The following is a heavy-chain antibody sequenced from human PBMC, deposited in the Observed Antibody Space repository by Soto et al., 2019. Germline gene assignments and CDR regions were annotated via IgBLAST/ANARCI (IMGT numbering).Heavy chain of an antibody. CDR1: GFTFSDYQ. D-gene: IGHD2-15*01. Sequence: QVHLVESGGGLVKPGGSLRLSCAASGFTFSDYQMSWIRQAPGKGLEWVSYIGSSGLSVYYEDSVKGRFPISRDNANNSLYLQMNSLRAEDSAVYYRARDLRPLPSHNYYYYYLDVWGKGTTVSVSS. CDR3: ARDLRPLPSHNYYYYYLDV. J-gene: IGHJ6*03. V-gene: IGHV3-11*01. CDR2: IGSSGLSV.